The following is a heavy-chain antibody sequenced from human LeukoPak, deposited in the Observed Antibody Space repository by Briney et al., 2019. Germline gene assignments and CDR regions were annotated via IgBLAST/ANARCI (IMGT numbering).Heavy chain of an antibody. Sequence: GASVKVSCKASGYTFTSYAMNWVRQAPGQGLEWMGWINTNTGNPTYAQGFTGRFVFSLDTSVSTAYLQISGLKAEDTAVYYCARGDPSDYYYYMDVWGKGTTVTVSS. CDR2: INTNTGNP. CDR1: GYTFTSYA. CDR3: ARGDPSDYYYYMDV. V-gene: IGHV7-4-1*02. J-gene: IGHJ6*03.